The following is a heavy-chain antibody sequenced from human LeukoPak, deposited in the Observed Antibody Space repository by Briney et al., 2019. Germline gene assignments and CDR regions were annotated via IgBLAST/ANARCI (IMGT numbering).Heavy chain of an antibody. D-gene: IGHD3-10*01. V-gene: IGHV1-69*13. Sequence: SVKVSCKASGGIFSSYAISWVRQAPGQGLEWIGGIIPIFGTANYAQKFQGRVTITADESTNTASMELSSLRSEDTAVYYCARGGITMVRGVITPYYFDYWGQGTLVTVSS. CDR1: GGIFSSYA. J-gene: IGHJ4*02. CDR2: IIPIFGTA. CDR3: ARGGITMVRGVITPYYFDY.